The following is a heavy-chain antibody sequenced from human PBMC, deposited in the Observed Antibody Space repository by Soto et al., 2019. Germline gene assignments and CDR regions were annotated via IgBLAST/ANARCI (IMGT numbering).Heavy chain of an antibody. J-gene: IGHJ3*02. D-gene: IGHD6-13*01. CDR1: VFTFSSNY. V-gene: IGHV3-53*01. CDR2: IYSGGST. CDR3: ARRRYSSSWYGMAFDI. Sequence: GSLRLSCPASVFTFSSNYMSWVRQAPGKGLEWVSVIYSGGSTYYADSVKGRFTISRDNSKNTLYLQMNSLRAEDTAVYYCARRRYSSSWYGMAFDIWGQGTMVTV.